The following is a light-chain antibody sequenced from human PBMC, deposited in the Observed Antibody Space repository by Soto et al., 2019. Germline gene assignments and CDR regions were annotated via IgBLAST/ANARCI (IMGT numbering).Light chain of an antibody. CDR2: GAS. Sequence: EILMTQSPATLSASPGERATLSCRASQSVGSYLGWYQQKPGQAPRLLIYGASSRATGIPDRFSGSGSGTDFTLTISRLEPEDYAVYYCQQYGHSLWTFGQGTKVDIK. J-gene: IGKJ1*01. CDR1: QSVGSY. CDR3: QQYGHSLWT. V-gene: IGKV3-20*01.